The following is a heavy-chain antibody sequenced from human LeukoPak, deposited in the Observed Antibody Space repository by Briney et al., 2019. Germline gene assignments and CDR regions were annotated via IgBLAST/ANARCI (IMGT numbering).Heavy chain of an antibody. J-gene: IGHJ3*02. Sequence: PSEALSLTCTVSGGSISSYYWSWIRQPPGKGLEWIGYIYYSGSTNYNPSLKSRVTISVDTSKNQFSLRLSSVTAADTAVYYCARDRSDGPTFDIWGQGTMVTVSS. CDR2: IYYSGST. CDR3: ARDRSDGPTFDI. CDR1: GGSISSYY. D-gene: IGHD5-24*01. V-gene: IGHV4-59*01.